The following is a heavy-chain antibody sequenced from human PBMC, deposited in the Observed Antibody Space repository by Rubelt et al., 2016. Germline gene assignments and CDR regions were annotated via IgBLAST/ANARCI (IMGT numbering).Heavy chain of an antibody. CDR3: ARSPRYDFEDNWFDP. V-gene: IGHV3-33*01. J-gene: IGHJ5*02. D-gene: IGHD3-3*01. CDR1: GFTFSSYG. CDR2: IWYDGSNK. Sequence: GGVVQPGRSLRLSCAASGFTFSSYGMHWVRQAPGKGLEWVAVIWYDGSNKYYADSVKGRFTISSDNSKNTLYLQMNSLRAEDTAVYYCARSPRYDFEDNWFDPWGQGTLVTVSS.